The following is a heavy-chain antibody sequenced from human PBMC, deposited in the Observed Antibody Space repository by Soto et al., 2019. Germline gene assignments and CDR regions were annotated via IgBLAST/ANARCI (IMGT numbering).Heavy chain of an antibody. CDR2: IGGSGGYT. Sequence: GGSLRLSCAASGFFFSSYAMSWVRQAPGKGLEWVSGIGGSGGYTSYADSVKGRFTISRDNSKNTLYLQMNSLRAEDTAVYYCAKDAAMVSSTFNYFDYWGQGALVTVS. CDR1: GFFFSSYA. D-gene: IGHD6-13*01. J-gene: IGHJ4*02. V-gene: IGHV3-23*01. CDR3: AKDAAMVSSTFNYFDY.